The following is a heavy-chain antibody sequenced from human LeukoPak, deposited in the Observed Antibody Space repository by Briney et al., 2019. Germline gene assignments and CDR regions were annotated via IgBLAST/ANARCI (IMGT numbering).Heavy chain of an antibody. Sequence: APVKVSCKASGYTFTGYYMHWVRQAPGQGLEWMGWINPNSGGTNFAQKFQGRVTMTRDTSISTAYMELSRLRSDDTAVYYCAREKRVAGSRGGFGPWGQGTLVTVSS. J-gene: IGHJ5*02. CDR1: GYTFTGYY. CDR3: AREKRVAGSRGGFGP. CDR2: INPNSGGT. V-gene: IGHV1-2*02. D-gene: IGHD6-19*01.